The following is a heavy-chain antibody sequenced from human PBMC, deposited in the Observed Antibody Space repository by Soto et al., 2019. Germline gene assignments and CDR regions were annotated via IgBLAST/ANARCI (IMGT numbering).Heavy chain of an antibody. Sequence: PSETLSLTCGVFGGSFTDYSWIWIRQSPGKGLEWSGEINHSGGTKYNPSLKSRVTISIDTSKNRLHLKLSSVTAADTAVYHCASSEYSSSSEGSFDYWGQGTLVTVSS. V-gene: IGHV4-34*01. CDR2: INHSGGT. CDR3: ASSEYSSSSEGSFDY. J-gene: IGHJ4*02. D-gene: IGHD6-6*01. CDR1: GGSFTDYS.